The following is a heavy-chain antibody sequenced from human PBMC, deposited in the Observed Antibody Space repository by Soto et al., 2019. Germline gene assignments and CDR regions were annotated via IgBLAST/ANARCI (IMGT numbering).Heavy chain of an antibody. V-gene: IGHV1-69*01. Sequence: QVQLVQSGAEVKKPGSSVKVSCKASGGTFSSYSISWVRQAPGQGLEWMGGITPIFGTANYAQKFQGRVTITADESTSTAYMELSSLRSEDTAVYYCAREVYGDYGKPFDYWGQGTQVTVSS. J-gene: IGHJ4*02. CDR2: ITPIFGTA. CDR1: GGTFSSYS. D-gene: IGHD4-17*01. CDR3: AREVYGDYGKPFDY.